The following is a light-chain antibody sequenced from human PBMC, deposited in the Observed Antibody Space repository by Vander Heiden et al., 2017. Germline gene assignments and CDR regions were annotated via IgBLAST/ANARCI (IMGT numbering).Light chain of an antibody. V-gene: IGKV1-5*03. Sequence: DIQMAQSPSSLSASVGDRVTITCRASEHMNNYLAWYQQKPGKAPTLLIYQASTLHSGTPSRFSGRASGTEFTLTISSLQPDDFAIYYCQQYRFYPWTFGQGSRVEIK. CDR3: QQYRFYPWT. CDR1: EHMNNY. J-gene: IGKJ1*01. CDR2: QAS.